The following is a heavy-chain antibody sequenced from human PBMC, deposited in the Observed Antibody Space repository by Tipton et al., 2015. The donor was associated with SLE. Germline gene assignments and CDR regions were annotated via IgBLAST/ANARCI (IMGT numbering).Heavy chain of an antibody. CDR1: GFTFSSYA. V-gene: IGHV3-23*01. D-gene: IGHD1-7*01. Sequence: SLRLSCAASGFTFSSYAMSWVRQAPGKGLEWVSAISGSGGSTYYADSVKGQFTISRDNSKNTLYLQMNSLRAEDTAVYYCAKDLHPTELLLGYFDYWGQGTLVTVSS. CDR3: AKDLHPTELLLGYFDY. CDR2: ISGSGGST. J-gene: IGHJ4*02.